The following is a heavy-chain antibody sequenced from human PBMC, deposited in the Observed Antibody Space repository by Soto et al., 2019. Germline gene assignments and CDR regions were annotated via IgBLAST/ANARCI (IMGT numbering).Heavy chain of an antibody. CDR3: ARSGHIFAGVV. J-gene: IGHJ4*02. D-gene: IGHD3-16*01. V-gene: IGHV4-59*01. CDR2: LHYTGSD. Sequence: LSLTCSVSGASMNDYYGSWIRQSPGKGLEHIGYLHYTGSDNYNPSLKNRVTLSMDTSKNQFSLKLSSVTAADTAIYYCARSGHIFAGVVWGQGILVTVSS. CDR1: GASMNDYY.